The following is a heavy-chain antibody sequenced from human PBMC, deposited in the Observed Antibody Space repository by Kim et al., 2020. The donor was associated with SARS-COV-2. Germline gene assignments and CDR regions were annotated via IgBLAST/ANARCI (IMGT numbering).Heavy chain of an antibody. CDR1: GGSFSGYY. J-gene: IGHJ6*02. Sequence: SETLSLTCAVYGGSFSGYYWSWIRQPPGKGLEWIGEINHSGSTNYNPSLKSRVTISVDTSKNQFSLKLSSVTAADTAVYYCAREPGLWDRGHYYYYGMDVWGQGTTVTVSS. V-gene: IGHV4-34*01. D-gene: IGHD2-21*01. CDR2: INHSGST. CDR3: AREPGLWDRGHYYYYGMDV.